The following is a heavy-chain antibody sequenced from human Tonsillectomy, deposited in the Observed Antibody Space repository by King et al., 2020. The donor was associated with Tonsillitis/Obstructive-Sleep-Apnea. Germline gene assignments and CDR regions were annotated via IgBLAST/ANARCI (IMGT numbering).Heavy chain of an antibody. Sequence: VQLVESGAEVRKPGESLRISCKGSGYSFTTYWISWVRQMPGKGLEWMGTIDPSDSYTNYSPSFQGHVTISADKSISTAYLQWSSLKASDIAMYYCAGTGTVNIGGDGMDVWGQGTTVTVTS. CDR1: GYSFTTYW. V-gene: IGHV5-10-1*03. CDR3: AGTGTVNIGGDGMDV. CDR2: IDPSDSYT. J-gene: IGHJ6*02. D-gene: IGHD4-11*01.